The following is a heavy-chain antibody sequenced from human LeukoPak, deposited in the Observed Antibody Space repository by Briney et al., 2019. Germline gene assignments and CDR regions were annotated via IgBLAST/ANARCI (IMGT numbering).Heavy chain of an antibody. D-gene: IGHD2-15*01. CDR3: ARAKYCSGAACFSYYYYGMDV. CDR2: ISSGGSFI. CDR1: GFTFSAYS. Sequence: SGGSLRLSCAASGFTFSAYSMNWVRQVPGKGLEWVSSISSGGSFIYYADSLRGRFTISRDNAKNSLYLQMDRLTVEDTAVYYCARAKYCSGAACFSYYYYGMDVWGQGTTVTVSS. V-gene: IGHV3-21*01. J-gene: IGHJ6*02.